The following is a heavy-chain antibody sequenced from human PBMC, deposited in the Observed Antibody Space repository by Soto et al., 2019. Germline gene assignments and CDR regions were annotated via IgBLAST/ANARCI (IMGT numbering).Heavy chain of an antibody. CDR3: ARVVGYCSGGSCYSEGVDY. Sequence: SETLSLTCTVSGGSISSGDYYWSWIRQPPGKGLEWIGYIYYSGSTYYNPSLKSRVTISVDTSKNQFSLKLSSVTAADTAVYYCARVVGYCSGGSCYSEGVDYWGQGTLVTVS. CDR2: IYYSGST. J-gene: IGHJ4*02. CDR1: GGSISSGDYY. D-gene: IGHD2-15*01. V-gene: IGHV4-30-4*01.